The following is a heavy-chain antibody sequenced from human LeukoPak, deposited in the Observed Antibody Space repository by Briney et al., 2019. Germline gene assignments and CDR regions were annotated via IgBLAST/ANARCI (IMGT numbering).Heavy chain of an antibody. D-gene: IGHD1-26*01. V-gene: IGHV1-18*01. Sequence: GASVKVSCKASGYTFTSYGISWVRQAPGQGLEWMGWISAYNGNTNYAQKLQGRVTMTTDTSTSTAYMELRSLRSDDTAVYYCARSVRYSGSYYYFDYWGQGTLVTVSS. CDR3: ARSVRYSGSYYYFDY. J-gene: IGHJ4*02. CDR1: GYTFTSYG. CDR2: ISAYNGNT.